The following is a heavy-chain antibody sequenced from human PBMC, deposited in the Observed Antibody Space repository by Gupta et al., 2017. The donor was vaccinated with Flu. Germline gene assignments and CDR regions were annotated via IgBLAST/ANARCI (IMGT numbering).Heavy chain of an antibody. Sequence: YYWHWVRQASGKGLEWIGDINHSGSPTYNPSLMSRATISVDTSKNQFSLRLNSVTAADAAVYYCAATVRPMIRGINSSRHRWFDPWGQGTLVIGTS. J-gene: IGHJ5*02. D-gene: IGHD3-10*01. CDR2: INHSGSP. CDR3: AATVRPMIRGINSSRHRWFDP. CDR1: YY. V-gene: IGHV4-34*01.